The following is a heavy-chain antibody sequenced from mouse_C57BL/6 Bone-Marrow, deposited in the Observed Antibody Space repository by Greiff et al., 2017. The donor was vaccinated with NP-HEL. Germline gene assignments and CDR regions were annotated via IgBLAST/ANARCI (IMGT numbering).Heavy chain of an antibody. CDR1: GFNIKDDY. CDR2: IDPENGDT. CDR3: TTLVTTVVAEYYFDY. Sequence: EVKLMESGAELVRPGASVKLSCTASGFNIKDDYMHWVKQRPEQGLEWIGWIDPENGDTEYASKFQGKATITADTSSNTDYLQLSSLTSEDTAVYYCTTLVTTVVAEYYFDYWGQGTTLTVSS. D-gene: IGHD1-1*01. V-gene: IGHV14-4*01. J-gene: IGHJ2*01.